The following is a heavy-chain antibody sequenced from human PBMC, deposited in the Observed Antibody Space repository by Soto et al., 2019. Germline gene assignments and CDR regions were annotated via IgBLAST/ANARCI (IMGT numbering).Heavy chain of an antibody. CDR3: ARVPYYDILTGYYSYFDY. CDR1: GYSFTSYW. D-gene: IGHD3-9*01. J-gene: IGHJ4*02. CDR2: IYPGDSDT. V-gene: IGHV5-51*01. Sequence: GESLKISCNGSGYSFTSYWIGWVRQMPGKGLEWMGIIYPGDSDTRYSPSFQGQVTMTRDTSISTAYMELSRLRSDDTAVYYCARVPYYDILTGYYSYFDYWGQGTLVTVSS.